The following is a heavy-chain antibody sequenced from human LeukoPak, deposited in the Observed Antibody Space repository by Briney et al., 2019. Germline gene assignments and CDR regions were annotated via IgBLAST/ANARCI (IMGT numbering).Heavy chain of an antibody. CDR3: ARTSGSSHYYYYYMDV. CDR1: GYTFTSYG. J-gene: IGHJ6*03. V-gene: IGHV1-18*01. CDR2: ISAYNGNT. Sequence: ASVKVSCKASGYTFTSYGISWVRQAPGQGLEWMGWISAYNGNTNYAQKLQGRVTMTTDTSTSTAYVELRSLRSDDTAVYYCARTSGSSHYYYYYMDVWGKGTTVTVSS. D-gene: IGHD3-10*01.